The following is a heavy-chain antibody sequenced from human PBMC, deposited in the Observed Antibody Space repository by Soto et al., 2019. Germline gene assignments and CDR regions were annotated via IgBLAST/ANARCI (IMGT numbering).Heavy chain of an antibody. V-gene: IGHV4-34*01. D-gene: IGHD6-25*01. CDR1: GGSFRGYY. CDR3: ARGSRVKIPAASGRDYYYHGLDV. Sequence: SETLSLTCAVYGGSFRGYYWSWIRQPPGKGLEWIGEINHRGSTNYNPSVESRVTISVDTSKNQFSLKLNSVTAADTAVYYCARGSRVKIPAASGRDYYYHGLDVWGQGTAVT. CDR2: INHRGST. J-gene: IGHJ6*02.